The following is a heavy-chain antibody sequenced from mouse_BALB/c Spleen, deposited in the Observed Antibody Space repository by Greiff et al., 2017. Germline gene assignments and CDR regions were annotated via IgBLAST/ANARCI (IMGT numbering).Heavy chain of an antibody. CDR3: ASYYGSPWFAY. CDR1: GYTFTSYT. Sequence: QVQLQQSAAELARPGASVKMSCKASGYTFTSYTIHWVKQRPGQGLEWIGYINPSSGYTEYNQKFKDKTTLTADKSSSTAYMQLSSLTSEDSAVYYWASYYGSPWFAYWGQGTLVTVSA. D-gene: IGHD1-1*01. J-gene: IGHJ3*01. CDR2: INPSSGYT. V-gene: IGHV1-4*02.